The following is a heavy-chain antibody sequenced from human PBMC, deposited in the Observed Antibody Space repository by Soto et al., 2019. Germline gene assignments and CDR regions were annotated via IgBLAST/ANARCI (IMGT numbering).Heavy chain of an antibody. CDR3: ATNQRRATPRLGYCSGGSFSDYHYYYMDV. Sequence: SETLSVTCTVSGGSISRYYWSWSRQPPGKGLEWIGYIYYSGSTNYNPSLKSRVTISVDTSKNQFSLKLSSVTAADTAVYYCATNQRRATPRLGYCSGGSFSDYHYYYMDVSGKATTVTV. CDR2: IYYSGST. V-gene: IGHV4-59*01. CDR1: GGSISRYY. J-gene: IGHJ6*03. D-gene: IGHD2-15*01.